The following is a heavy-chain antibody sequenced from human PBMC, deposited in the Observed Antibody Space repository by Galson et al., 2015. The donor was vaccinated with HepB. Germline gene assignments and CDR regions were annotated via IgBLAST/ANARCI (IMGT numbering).Heavy chain of an antibody. J-gene: IGHJ6*02. CDR3: ATSIAAAGVYYYYYGMDV. D-gene: IGHD6-13*01. V-gene: IGHV5-10-1*01. Sequence: SGAEVKKPGESLRISCQGSGYSFTSYWISWVRQMPGKGLEWMGRIDPSDSYTNYSPSFQGHVTISADKSISTAYLQWSNLKASDTAMYYCATSIAAAGVYYYYYGMDVWGQWTTVTVSS. CDR2: IDPSDSYT. CDR1: GYSFTSYW.